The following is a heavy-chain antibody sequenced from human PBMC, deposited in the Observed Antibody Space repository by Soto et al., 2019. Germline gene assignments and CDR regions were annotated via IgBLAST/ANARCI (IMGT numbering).Heavy chain of an antibody. V-gene: IGHV4-61*01. J-gene: IGHJ6*02. D-gene: IGHD3-3*01. CDR1: GGSVSSGSYY. Sequence: PSETLSLTCTVSGGSVSSGSYYWSWIRQPPGKGLEWIGYIYYSGSTNYNPSLKSQVTISVDTSKNQFSLKLSSVTAADTAVYYCARDKSAYDFWSGYYRYYYYGMDVWGQGTTVTVSS. CDR2: IYYSGST. CDR3: ARDKSAYDFWSGYYRYYYYGMDV.